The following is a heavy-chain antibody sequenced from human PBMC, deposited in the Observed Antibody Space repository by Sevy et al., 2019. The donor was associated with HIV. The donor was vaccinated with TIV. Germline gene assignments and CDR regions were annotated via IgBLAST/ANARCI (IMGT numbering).Heavy chain of an antibody. Sequence: SETLSLTCTVSGGSISSYYWSWIRQSAGKGLEWIGRIYTSGSTNYNPSLKSRVTMSVDTSKNQFSLKLSSVTAADTAVYYCARDNSGYCSSTSCSGYYYYGMDVWGQGTTVTVSS. D-gene: IGHD2-2*01. CDR3: ARDNSGYCSSTSCSGYYYYGMDV. CDR2: IYTSGST. J-gene: IGHJ6*02. CDR1: GGSISSYY. V-gene: IGHV4-4*07.